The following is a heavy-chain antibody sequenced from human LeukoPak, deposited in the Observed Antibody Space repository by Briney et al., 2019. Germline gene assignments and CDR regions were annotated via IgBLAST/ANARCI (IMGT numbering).Heavy chain of an antibody. CDR2: ITSDRRTI. D-gene: IGHD5/OR15-5a*01. J-gene: IGHJ4*02. V-gene: IGHV3-48*01. Sequence: GESLRLSCAASGFTFSIYSMNWVRQAPGKGLEWVSYITSDRRTISYADPVKGRFTISRDNDKRLLYLQMDSLRAGDTAVYYCARSTSGTFDHWGQGMLVTVSS. CDR3: ARSTSGTFDH. CDR1: GFTFSIYS.